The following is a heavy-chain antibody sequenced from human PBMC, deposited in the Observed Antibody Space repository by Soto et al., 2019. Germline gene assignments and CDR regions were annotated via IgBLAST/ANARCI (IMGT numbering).Heavy chain of an antibody. CDR2: IYYSGST. J-gene: IGHJ4*02. Sequence: SETLSLTCTVSGGSISSRSYYWGWIRQPPGKGLEWIGSIYYSGSTYYNPSLKSRVTISVDTSKNQFSLKLSSMTAADTAVYYCARHNYGSGSTYFDYWGQGTLVTVSS. CDR3: ARHNYGSGSTYFDY. D-gene: IGHD3-10*01. V-gene: IGHV4-39*01. CDR1: GGSISSRSYY.